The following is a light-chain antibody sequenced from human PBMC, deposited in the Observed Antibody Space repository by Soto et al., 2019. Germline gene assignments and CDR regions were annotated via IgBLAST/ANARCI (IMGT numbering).Light chain of an antibody. V-gene: IGLV2-8*01. CDR1: SSDVGGYNY. CDR3: SSYAGSNNYV. J-gene: IGLJ1*01. CDR2: GVT. Sequence: QSVLTQPRSASGSPGQSVTISCTGTSSDVGGYNYVSWYQQHPGKAPKLMIYGVTKRPSGVPDRFSGSKSGNTASLTVSGLQAEDDAYYYCSSYAGSNNYVFGTGTKVTVL.